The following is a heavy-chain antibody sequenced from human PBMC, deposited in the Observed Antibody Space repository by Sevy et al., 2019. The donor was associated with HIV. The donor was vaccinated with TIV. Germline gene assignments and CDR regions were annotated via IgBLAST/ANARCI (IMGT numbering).Heavy chain of an antibody. CDR2: ISSSSDSSRTL. CDR1: GFTFSSYS. Sequence: GGSLRRSCVASGFTFSSYSMNWVRQAPGKGLEWVSYISSSSDSSRTLYYADSVKGRFSISRDNAKNSVHLQMTSLRVEDTAVYYCARPDLSGWYFDFWGHGTLVTVSS. D-gene: IGHD6-19*01. V-gene: IGHV3-48*01. CDR3: ARPDLSGWYFDF. J-gene: IGHJ4*01.